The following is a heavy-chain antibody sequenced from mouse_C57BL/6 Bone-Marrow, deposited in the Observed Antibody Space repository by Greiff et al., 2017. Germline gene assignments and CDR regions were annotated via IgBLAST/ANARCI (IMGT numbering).Heavy chain of an antibody. V-gene: IGHV5-15*04. CDR2: ISNLAYSI. CDR3: ARRVYYYGSSLYAMDY. Sequence: DVMLVESGGGLVQPGGSLKLSCAASGFTFSDYGMAWVRQAPRKGPEWVAFISNLAYSIYYADTVTGRFTISRENAKNTLYLEMSSLRSEDTAMYYCARRVYYYGSSLYAMDYWGQGTSVTVSS. CDR1: GFTFSDYG. J-gene: IGHJ4*01. D-gene: IGHD1-1*01.